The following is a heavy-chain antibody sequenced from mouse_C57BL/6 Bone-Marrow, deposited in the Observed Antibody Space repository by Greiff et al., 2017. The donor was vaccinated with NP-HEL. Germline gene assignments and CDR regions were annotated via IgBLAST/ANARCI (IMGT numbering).Heavy chain of an antibody. Sequence: EVNVVESEGGLVQPGSSMKLSCTASGFTFSDYYMAWVRQVPEKGLEWVANINYDGSSTYYLDSLKSRFIISRDNAKNILYLQMSSLKSEDTATYYCAREGYYGFYAMDYWGQGTSVTVSS. D-gene: IGHD1-1*01. CDR1: GFTFSDYY. CDR3: AREGYYGFYAMDY. J-gene: IGHJ4*01. V-gene: IGHV5-16*01. CDR2: INYDGSST.